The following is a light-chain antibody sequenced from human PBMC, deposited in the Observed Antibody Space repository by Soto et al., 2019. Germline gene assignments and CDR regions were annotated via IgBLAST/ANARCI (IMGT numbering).Light chain of an antibody. CDR3: QQYNNWPLFT. Sequence: EIVMTQSPATLSVSPGERATLSCRASQSVSSNLVWYQQKPGQAPRLLIYGASTRATGIPARFSGSGSGTEFTLTISSLQSEDFAVYHCQQYNNWPLFTFGQGTRLEIK. CDR1: QSVSSN. J-gene: IGKJ5*01. V-gene: IGKV3-15*01. CDR2: GAS.